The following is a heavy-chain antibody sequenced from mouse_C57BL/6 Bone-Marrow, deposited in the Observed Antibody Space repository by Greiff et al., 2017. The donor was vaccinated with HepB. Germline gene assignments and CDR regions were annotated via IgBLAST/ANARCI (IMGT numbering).Heavy chain of an antibody. CDR2: IYPRSGNT. Sequence: QVQLQQSGAELARPGASVKLSCKASGYTFTSYGISWVKQRTGQGLEWIGEIYPRSGNTYYNEKFKGKATLTADKSSSKAYMELRSLTSEDSAVYFCAPSTMVTSGDYWGQGTTLTVSS. CDR3: APSTMVTSGDY. J-gene: IGHJ2*01. CDR1: GYTFTSYG. V-gene: IGHV1-81*01. D-gene: IGHD2-2*01.